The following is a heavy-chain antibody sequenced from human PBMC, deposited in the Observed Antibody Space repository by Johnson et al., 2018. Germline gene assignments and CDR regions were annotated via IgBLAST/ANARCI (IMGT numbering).Heavy chain of an antibody. CDR1: GFNFGDYA. V-gene: IGHV3-49*03. CDR3: SRVVVAALDMDV. D-gene: IGHD2-15*01. CDR2: IRRIAYGGTT. J-gene: IGHJ6*03. Sequence: VQLVESGGGLVQPGRSLRLSCTASGFNFGDYAMTWFRQAPGKGLEWVGIIRRIAYGGTTEYAASAKGRFTISRDDSKSIAYLQMNSLKTEDTAVYYCSRVVVAALDMDVWGKGTTVTVSS.